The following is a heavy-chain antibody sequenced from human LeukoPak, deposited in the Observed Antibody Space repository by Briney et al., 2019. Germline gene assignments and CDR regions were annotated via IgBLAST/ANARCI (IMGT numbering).Heavy chain of an antibody. CDR2: IYYSGST. CDR3: ARATGEYSSSRPLDY. J-gene: IGHJ4*02. V-gene: IGHV4-59*01. D-gene: IGHD6-6*01. Sequence: KPSETLSLTCTVSGGSISSYFWSWIRQPPGKGLEWIGYIYYSGSTNYNPSLKSRVTISVDTSKNQFSLKLSSVTAADTAVYYCARATGEYSSSRPLDYWGQGTLVTVSS. CDR1: GGSISSYF.